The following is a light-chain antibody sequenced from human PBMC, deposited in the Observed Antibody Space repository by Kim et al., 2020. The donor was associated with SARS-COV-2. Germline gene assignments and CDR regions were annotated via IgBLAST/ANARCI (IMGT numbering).Light chain of an antibody. J-gene: IGLJ3*02. CDR1: SSNIGSNT. CDR2: SNN. V-gene: IGLV1-44*01. Sequence: LTQPPSASGTPGQRVTISCSGSSSNIGSNTVNWYQQLPGTAPKLLIYSNNQRPSGVPDRFSGSKSGTSASLAISGLQSEDEADYYCAAWDDSLNGSWVFGGGTKLTVL. CDR3: AAWDDSLNGSWV.